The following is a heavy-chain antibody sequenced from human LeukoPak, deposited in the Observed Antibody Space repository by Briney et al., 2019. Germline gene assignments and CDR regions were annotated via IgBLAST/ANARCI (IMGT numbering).Heavy chain of an antibody. D-gene: IGHD4-17*01. CDR3: AREFSDGDYDGSVWFDP. CDR2: ISYDGSNK. V-gene: IGHV3-30*04. Sequence: GGSLRLSCAASGFTFSSYAMHWVRQAPGKGLEWVAVISYDGSNKYYADFVKGRFTISRDNSKNTLYLQMNSLRAEDTAVYYCAREFSDGDYDGSVWFDPWGQGTLVTVSS. CDR1: GFTFSSYA. J-gene: IGHJ5*02.